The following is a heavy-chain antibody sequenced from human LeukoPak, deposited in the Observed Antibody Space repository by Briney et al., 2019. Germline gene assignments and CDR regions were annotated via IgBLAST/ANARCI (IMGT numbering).Heavy chain of an antibody. J-gene: IGHJ3*02. CDR1: GGSISSYY. CDR3: ARHPPYYYDSSGYLDI. Sequence: PSETLSLTCTVSGGSISSYYWSWIRQPPGKGLEWIGYIYYSGSTNYNPSLKSRVTISVDTSKNQFSLKLSSVTAADTAVYYCARHPPYYYDSSGYLDIWGQGTMVTVSS. CDR2: IYYSGST. V-gene: IGHV4-59*08. D-gene: IGHD3-22*01.